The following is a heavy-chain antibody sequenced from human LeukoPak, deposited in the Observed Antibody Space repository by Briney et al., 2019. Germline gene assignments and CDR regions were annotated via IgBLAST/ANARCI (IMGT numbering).Heavy chain of an antibody. CDR3: AELGSTMIGGV. CDR1: GFPVTDAW. Sequence: GGPLRLPCAASGFPVTDAWMNWARQAPGKGREGVSYISSRGSKIHYAPPVKGRLTIPKENAKNPLYLQINHLRTEDTAVYYCAELGSTMIGGVWGKGTTVTVSS. V-gene: IGHV3-11*04. CDR2: ISSRGSKI. J-gene: IGHJ6*04. D-gene: IGHD3-10*02.